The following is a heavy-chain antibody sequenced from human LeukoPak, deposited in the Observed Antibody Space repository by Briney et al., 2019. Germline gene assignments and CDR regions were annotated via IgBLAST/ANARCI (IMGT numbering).Heavy chain of an antibody. J-gene: IGHJ4*02. Sequence: PGGSLRLSCAASGFTFTSYAMNWVRQAPGKGLEWVSAISGSGGSTYYADSVKGRFTISRDNSKNTLYLQMNSLRAEDTAVYYCAKCGGWSQYYFDYWGQGTLVTVSS. CDR1: GFTFTSYA. D-gene: IGHD6-19*01. V-gene: IGHV3-23*01. CDR3: AKCGGWSQYYFDY. CDR2: ISGSGGST.